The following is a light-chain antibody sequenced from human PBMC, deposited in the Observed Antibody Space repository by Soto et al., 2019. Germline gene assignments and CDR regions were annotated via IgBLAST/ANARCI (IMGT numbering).Light chain of an antibody. V-gene: IGKV1-5*03. CDR3: QQYISYPWT. CDR2: KAS. CDR1: QSISSW. Sequence: DIQMTQSPSTLSASVGDRVTITCRASQSISSWLAWYQQKPGKAPRLLIYKASSLEGGVPSRFSGSGSGTEFTLTVRSLQPDDFATYYCQQYISYPWTFGQGTKVEIK. J-gene: IGKJ1*01.